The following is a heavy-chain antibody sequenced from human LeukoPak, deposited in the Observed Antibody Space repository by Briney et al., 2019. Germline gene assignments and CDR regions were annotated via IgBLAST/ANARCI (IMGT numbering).Heavy chain of an antibody. V-gene: IGHV3-48*01. Sequence: GGSLRLSCAASGFTFSRYWMSWVRQAPGKGLEWVSYISSFSGTINYAESVKGRFTVSRDNSKNTLYLQMNSLRAEDTAVYYCAKGAGGLDWGQGTLVTVSS. CDR1: GFTFSRYW. J-gene: IGHJ4*02. CDR2: ISSFSGTI. CDR3: AKGAGGLD. D-gene: IGHD1-26*01.